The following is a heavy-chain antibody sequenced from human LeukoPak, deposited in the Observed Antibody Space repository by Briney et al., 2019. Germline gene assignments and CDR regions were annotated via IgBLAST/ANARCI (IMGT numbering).Heavy chain of an antibody. D-gene: IGHD6-19*01. J-gene: IGHJ3*02. CDR1: GGSISSYY. CDR3: ARVSLTDGGMKRWPGDAFDI. Sequence: SETLSLTCTVSGGSISSYYWSWIRQPPGKGLEWIGYIYYSGSTNYNPSLKSRVTISVDTSKNQFSLKLSSVTAADTAVYYCARVSLTDGGMKRWPGDAFDIWGQGTMVTVSS. CDR2: IYYSGST. V-gene: IGHV4-59*01.